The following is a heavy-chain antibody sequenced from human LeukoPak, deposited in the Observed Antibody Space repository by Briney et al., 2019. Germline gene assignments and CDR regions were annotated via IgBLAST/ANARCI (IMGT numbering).Heavy chain of an antibody. CDR3: ARAPGSSGWSSDY. V-gene: IGHV3-21*01. CDR2: ISSSSYYI. Sequence: GGSLRLSCTGPGIIFSGYTMSWVRQAPGKGLEWVASISSSSYYIHYADSVKGRFTASRDNAKNSLYLQMNSLRAEDTAVYYCARAPGSSGWSSDYWGQGTLVTVSS. D-gene: IGHD6-19*01. CDR1: GIIFSGYT. J-gene: IGHJ4*02.